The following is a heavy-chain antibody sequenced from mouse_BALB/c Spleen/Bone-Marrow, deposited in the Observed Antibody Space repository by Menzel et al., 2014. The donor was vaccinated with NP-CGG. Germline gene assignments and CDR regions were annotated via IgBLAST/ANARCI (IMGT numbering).Heavy chain of an antibody. V-gene: IGHV1-7*01. J-gene: IGHJ3*01. D-gene: IGHD2-1*01. CDR2: INPSTGYT. CDR1: GYTFTSYW. Sequence: QVQLKQSGAELAKPGASVKMSCKASGYTFTSYWMHWVKQRPGQGLEWIGYINPSTGYTEYNQKFKDKATLTADKSSSAAYMQLSSLTSEDSAVYYCDYGNYYLAYWGQGTLVTVSA. CDR3: DYGNYYLAY.